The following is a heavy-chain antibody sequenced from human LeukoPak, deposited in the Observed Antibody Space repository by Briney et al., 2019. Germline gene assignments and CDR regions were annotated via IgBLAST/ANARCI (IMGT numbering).Heavy chain of an antibody. CDR3: ASCSGGSCYLDY. V-gene: IGHV3-21*01. Sequence: GGSLRLSCAASGFTFSSYSMNWVRQAPGKGLEWVSSISSSSSYIYYADSVKGRFTISRDNAKNSLYLQMNSPRAEDTAVYYCASCSGGSCYLDYWGQGTLVTVSS. CDR1: GFTFSSYS. CDR2: ISSSSSYI. J-gene: IGHJ4*02. D-gene: IGHD2-15*01.